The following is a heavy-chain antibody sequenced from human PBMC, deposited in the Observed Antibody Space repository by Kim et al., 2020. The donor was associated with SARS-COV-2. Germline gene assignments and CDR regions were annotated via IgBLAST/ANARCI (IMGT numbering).Heavy chain of an antibody. J-gene: IGHJ5*02. V-gene: IGHV3-11*04. D-gene: IGHD2-2*01. Sequence: RFTISRDNAKNSLYLQMNSLRAEDTAVYYCARDVWKVVIPTAAGALWFDPWGQGTQVTVSS. CDR3: ARDVWKVVIPTAAGALWFDP.